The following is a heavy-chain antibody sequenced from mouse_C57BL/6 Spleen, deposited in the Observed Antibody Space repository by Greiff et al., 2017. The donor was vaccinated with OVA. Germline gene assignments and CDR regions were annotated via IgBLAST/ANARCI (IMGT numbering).Heavy chain of an antibody. V-gene: IGHV14-2*01. Sequence: VQLQPSGAELVKPGASVKLSCTASCFNIKDSYMHWVKQRTEQGLEWIGRIDPEDGETKYAPKFQGKATITADTASNTAYLQLSSLTSEDTAVYYCARLAYWGKGTTLTVSS. J-gene: IGHJ2*01. CDR1: CFNIKDSY. CDR2: IDPEDGET. CDR3: ARLAY.